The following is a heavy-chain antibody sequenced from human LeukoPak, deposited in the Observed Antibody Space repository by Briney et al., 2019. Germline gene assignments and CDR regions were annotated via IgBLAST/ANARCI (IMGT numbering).Heavy chain of an antibody. V-gene: IGHV4-30-2*01. D-gene: IGHD6-13*01. CDR3: AKGEAAAGIRIRKRYYGMDV. Sequence: SETLSLTCAVSGGSISSGGYSWSWIRQPPGKGLEWIGYIYHSGSTNYNPSLKSRVTISVDTSKNQFSLKLSSVTAADTAVYYCAKGEAAAGIRIRKRYYGMDVWGLGTTVTVSS. CDR1: GGSISSGGYS. J-gene: IGHJ6*02. CDR2: IYHSGST.